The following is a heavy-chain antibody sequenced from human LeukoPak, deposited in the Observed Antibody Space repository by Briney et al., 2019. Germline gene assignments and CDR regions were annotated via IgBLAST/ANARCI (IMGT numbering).Heavy chain of an antibody. CDR2: IYPRDGST. Sequence: GASVKVSCKASGYSFTSNYIHWVRQAPGQGLEWMGMIYPRDGSTSYAQKFQGRVTVTRDTSTSTVHMELSSLRSEDTAIYYCVRTPPNWGFDYWGQGTLVTVSS. D-gene: IGHD7-27*01. CDR3: VRTPPNWGFDY. J-gene: IGHJ4*02. CDR1: GYSFTSNY. V-gene: IGHV1-46*01.